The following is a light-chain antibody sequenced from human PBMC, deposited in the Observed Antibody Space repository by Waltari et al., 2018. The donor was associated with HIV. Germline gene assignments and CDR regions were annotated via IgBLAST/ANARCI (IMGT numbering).Light chain of an antibody. Sequence: EIVLTQSPGTLSLSPGERATLSCRASQSVSSSYLAWYQQKPGQAPRLLIYGASSRATGSPDRFSGSGSGTDFTLTISRLEPEDFAVYYCQQDGSSPPTWTFGQGTKVEIK. CDR3: QQDGSSPPTWT. CDR2: GAS. CDR1: QSVSSSY. V-gene: IGKV3-20*01. J-gene: IGKJ1*01.